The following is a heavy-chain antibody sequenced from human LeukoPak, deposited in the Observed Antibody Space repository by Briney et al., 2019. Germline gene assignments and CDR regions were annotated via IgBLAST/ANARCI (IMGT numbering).Heavy chain of an antibody. Sequence: PGGSLRLSCAASGFTFSSYAMHWVRQAPGKGLEYVSAIRSNGGGTYYANSVKGRFTISRDNSKNTLYLQMGSLRAEDMAVYYCARASGSYYYYYYMDVWGKGTTVTVSS. CDR3: ARASGSYYYYYYMDV. CDR1: GFTFSSYA. D-gene: IGHD3-10*01. V-gene: IGHV3-64*01. CDR2: IRSNGGGT. J-gene: IGHJ6*03.